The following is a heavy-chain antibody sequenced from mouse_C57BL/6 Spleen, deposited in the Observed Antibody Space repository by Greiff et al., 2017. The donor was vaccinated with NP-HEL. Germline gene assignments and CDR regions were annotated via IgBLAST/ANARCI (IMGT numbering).Heavy chain of an antibody. D-gene: IGHD5-5*01. CDR1: GYAFSSYW. J-gene: IGHJ4*01. Sequence: QVQLKESGAELVKPGASVKISCKASGYAFSSYWMNWVKQRPGKGLEWIGQIYPGDGDTNYNGKFKGKATLTADKSSSTAYMQLSSLTSADSAVEFCATHYLDYARDYWGQGTSVTVSS. V-gene: IGHV1-80*01. CDR3: ATHYLDYARDY. CDR2: IYPGDGDT.